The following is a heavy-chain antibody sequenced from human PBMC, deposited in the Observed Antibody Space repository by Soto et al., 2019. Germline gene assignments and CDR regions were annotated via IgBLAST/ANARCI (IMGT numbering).Heavy chain of an antibody. CDR2: ISSSGSTI. V-gene: IGHV3-11*01. Sequence: GGSLRLSCAASGFTFSDYYMSWIRQAPGKGLEWVSYISSSGSTIYYADSVKGRFTISRDNAKNSLYLQMNSLRAEDTAVYYCARYGAGLGNCSSTSCPGGYYYYMDVWGKGTTVTVSS. J-gene: IGHJ6*03. CDR1: GFTFSDYY. D-gene: IGHD2-2*01. CDR3: ARYGAGLGNCSSTSCPGGYYYYMDV.